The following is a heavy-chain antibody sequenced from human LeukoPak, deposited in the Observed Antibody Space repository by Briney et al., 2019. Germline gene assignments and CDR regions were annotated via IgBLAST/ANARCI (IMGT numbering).Heavy chain of an antibody. CDR1: GFNFDRYT. V-gene: IGHV3-43*01. CDR2: AGWAGGTT. D-gene: IGHD3-10*02. Sequence: SGGSLRLSCATSGFNFDRYTIHWVRQAPGKGLEWVSLAGWAGGTTFYSDSVRGRFTISRDSGRKSVYLQMNSLTTDDTAFYFCAKELDTMFFDYWGPGSPGHRLL. J-gene: IGHJ4*02. CDR3: AKELDTMFFDY.